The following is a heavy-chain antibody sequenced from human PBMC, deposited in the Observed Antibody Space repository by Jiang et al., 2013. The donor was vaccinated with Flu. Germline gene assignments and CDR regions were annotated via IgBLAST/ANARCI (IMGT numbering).Heavy chain of an antibody. CDR1: GYTFTSYA. J-gene: IGHJ4*02. V-gene: IGHV7-4-1*02. CDR3: ARDRVIAARFHLGY. Sequence: SGAEVKVSCKASGYTFTSYAMNWVRQAPGQRLEWMGWINTNTGNPTYAQGFTGRFVFSLDTSVSTAYLQISSLKAEDTAVYYCARDRVIAARFHLGYWGQGTLVTVSS. D-gene: IGHD6-6*01. CDR2: INTNTGNP.